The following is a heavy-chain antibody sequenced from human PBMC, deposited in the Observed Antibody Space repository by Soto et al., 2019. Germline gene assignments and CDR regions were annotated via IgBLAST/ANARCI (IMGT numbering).Heavy chain of an antibody. V-gene: IGHV1-46*01. CDR2: INPGGDSA. D-gene: IGHD6-19*01. Sequence: QVQLVQSGAEVKKPGASVKVSCKASGYTFSSSYMHWVRQAPGQGLEWRGVINPGGDSAGYAQQFKGRVTMTRDTSTSTGYMEVSSLRSEDTAVYYCARVGSSEIVAATDYFDYWGQGTLVTVSS. J-gene: IGHJ4*02. CDR1: GYTFSSSY. CDR3: ARVGSSEIVAATDYFDY.